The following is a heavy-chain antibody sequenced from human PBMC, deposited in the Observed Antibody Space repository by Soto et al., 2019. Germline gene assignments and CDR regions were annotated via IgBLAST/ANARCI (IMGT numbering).Heavy chain of an antibody. CDR2: IWYDGSNK. CDR1: GFTFSNYG. J-gene: IGHJ3*02. CDR3: ARDWDTAGAFDI. Sequence: QVQLVESGGGVVQPGRSLRLSCAASGFTFSNYGMHWVRQAPGKGLEWVAVIWYDGSNKYYADSVKGRFTISRDNSKNTLYLQMNSLRAEDTAVYYCARDWDTAGAFDIWDQGTMVTVSS. V-gene: IGHV3-33*01. D-gene: IGHD5-18*01.